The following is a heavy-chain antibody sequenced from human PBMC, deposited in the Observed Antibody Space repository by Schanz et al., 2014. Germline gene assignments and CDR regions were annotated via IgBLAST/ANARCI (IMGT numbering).Heavy chain of an antibody. CDR2: ITPSGGST. D-gene: IGHD3-9*01. CDR3: TTGKGDILTGRY. V-gene: IGHV1-46*01. CDR1: GYTFTNFF. Sequence: QVHLVQSGAEVHKPGASLKISCKASGYTFTNFFLHWVRHAPGQGLEWMGIITPSGGSTNYAQKLQGRVTMTRDTATSTVYMELSSLRAEDTAVYYCTTGKGDILTGRYWGQGTLVNVSS. J-gene: IGHJ4*02.